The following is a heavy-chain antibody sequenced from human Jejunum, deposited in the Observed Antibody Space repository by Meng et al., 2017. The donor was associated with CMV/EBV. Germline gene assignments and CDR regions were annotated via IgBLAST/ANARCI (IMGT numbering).Heavy chain of an antibody. J-gene: IGHJ4*02. Sequence: QVQLVQSGSELKKPXXSVKVSCKASGYTFTRYPMNWVRQAPGQGLEWMGWISTNTGNPTYAQGFTGRFVFSVDTSVSTAYLQISSLKAEDTAVYYCGTLKYTSGFYGPAYWGQGALVTVSS. CDR2: ISTNTGNP. CDR1: GYTFTRYP. V-gene: IGHV7-4-1*02. CDR3: GTLKYTSGFYGPAY. D-gene: IGHD6-19*01.